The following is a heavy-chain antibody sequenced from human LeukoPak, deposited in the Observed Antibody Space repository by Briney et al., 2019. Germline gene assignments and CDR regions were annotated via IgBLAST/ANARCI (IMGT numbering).Heavy chain of an antibody. V-gene: IGHV4-59*01. J-gene: IGHJ5*02. Sequence: SETLSLTCTGSGVSISSYYWSWIRQPPGKGLEWIGYIYYSGSTDYNPSLKSRVTISVDTSKNQFSLKLSSVTAADTAVYYCARGGYIYGGHNWFDPWGQGTLVTVSS. CDR3: ARGGYIYGGHNWFDP. D-gene: IGHD5-18*01. CDR1: GVSISSYY. CDR2: IYYSGST.